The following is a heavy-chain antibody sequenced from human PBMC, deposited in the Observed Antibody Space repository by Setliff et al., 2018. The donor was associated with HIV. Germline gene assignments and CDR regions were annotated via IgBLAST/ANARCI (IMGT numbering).Heavy chain of an antibody. V-gene: IGHV4-59*12. Sequence: SETLSLTCTVSGDSISTDYWTWIRQPPGKGLEWIGYIYNSASTSYNPSLKSRVTISVDTSKNQFSLKLSSVSAADTAVYYCARDPSGSYHPLGYWGQGTLVTVS. CDR3: ARDPSGSYHPLGY. D-gene: IGHD1-26*01. CDR2: IYNSAST. CDR1: GDSISTDY. J-gene: IGHJ4*02.